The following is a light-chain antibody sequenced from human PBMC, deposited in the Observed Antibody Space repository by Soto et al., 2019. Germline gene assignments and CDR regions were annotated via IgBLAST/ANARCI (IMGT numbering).Light chain of an antibody. CDR2: GAS. CDR1: QSVSTN. CDR3: QHYNNWPPWT. V-gene: IGKV3-15*01. J-gene: IGKJ1*01. Sequence: EVMMTQSPATLSVSPGERATLSCRASQSVSTNLAWYQQKPGQAPRLLVYGASTRATGVPARFSGGGSGTEFTLTINSLQSDDFAVYYCQHYNNWPPWTFGQGTKVEIK.